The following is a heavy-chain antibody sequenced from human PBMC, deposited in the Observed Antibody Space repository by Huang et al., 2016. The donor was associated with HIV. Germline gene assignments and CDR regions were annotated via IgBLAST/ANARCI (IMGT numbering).Heavy chain of an antibody. V-gene: IGHV4-39*01. CDR1: GGSITDSNYY. CDR3: ARHFGSWSGYFDS. CDR2: IYYRGDT. J-gene: IGHJ4*02. D-gene: IGHD3-10*01. Sequence: QLQLPESGPGLVRPSETLSLICTVSGGSITDSNYYWGGIRQPPGKGREWIGSIYYRGDTDYIQSLKSRLTMSVDTSKNRCSLNISSVAVADTAIYYCARHFGSWSGYFDSWGQGTLVPVSS.